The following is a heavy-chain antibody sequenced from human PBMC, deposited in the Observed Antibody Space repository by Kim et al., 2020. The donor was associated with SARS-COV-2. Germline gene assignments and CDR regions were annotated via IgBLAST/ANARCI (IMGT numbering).Heavy chain of an antibody. J-gene: IGHJ6*02. Sequence: SETLSLTCAVYGGSFSGYYWSWIRQPPGKGLEWIGEINHSGSTNYNPSLKSRVTISVGTSKNQFSLKLSSVTAADTAVYYCARGRGIAAAGTRTPGNFCMDVWGQGTTVTVSS. V-gene: IGHV4-34*01. CDR2: INHSGST. CDR1: GGSFSGYY. D-gene: IGHD6-13*01. CDR3: ARGRGIAAAGTRTPGNFCMDV.